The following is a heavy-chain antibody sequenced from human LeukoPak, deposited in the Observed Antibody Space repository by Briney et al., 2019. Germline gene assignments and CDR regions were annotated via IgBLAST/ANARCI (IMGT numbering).Heavy chain of an antibody. Sequence: GGSLRLSCAASGFTFSSYGMHWVRQAQGKGLEWVAVIWYDGSNKYYADSVKGRFTISRDNSKNTLYLQMNSLRAEDTAVYYGARGGGVRGVGHYYYYGMDVWGQGTTVTVSS. D-gene: IGHD3-10*01. CDR3: ARGGGVRGVGHYYYYGMDV. V-gene: IGHV3-33*01. J-gene: IGHJ6*02. CDR2: IWYDGSNK. CDR1: GFTFSSYG.